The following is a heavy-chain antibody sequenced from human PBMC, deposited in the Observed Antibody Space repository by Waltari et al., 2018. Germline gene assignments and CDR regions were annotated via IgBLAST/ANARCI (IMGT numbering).Heavy chain of an antibody. Sequence: QVQLVQSGAEVKKPGASVKVSCKASGYTFTVYSMHWVRQAPGQGLEWMGWINPNSGGTNYAQKFQGRVTMTRDTSISTAYMELSRLRSDDTAVYYCAICSGGSCLYNWFDPWGQGTLVTVSS. CDR1: GYTFTVYS. V-gene: IGHV1-2*02. CDR3: AICSGGSCLYNWFDP. CDR2: INPNSGGT. J-gene: IGHJ5*02. D-gene: IGHD2-15*01.